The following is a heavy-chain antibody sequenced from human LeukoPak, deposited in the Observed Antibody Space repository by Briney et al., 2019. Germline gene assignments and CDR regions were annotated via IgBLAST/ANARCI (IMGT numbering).Heavy chain of an antibody. CDR3: ARLEYSSSN. V-gene: IGHV4-39*01. CDR1: VGSTSSSSYY. D-gene: IGHD6-6*01. J-gene: IGHJ4*02. Sequence: LSETLPLTRTVSVGSTSSSSYYWGWIRQPPRKGLWWIGGIYYSASTYYTPSHKSRVTISVDTSKNQCSLKLSSVTAADTAVYYCARLEYSSSNWGQGTLVTVSS. CDR2: IYYSAST.